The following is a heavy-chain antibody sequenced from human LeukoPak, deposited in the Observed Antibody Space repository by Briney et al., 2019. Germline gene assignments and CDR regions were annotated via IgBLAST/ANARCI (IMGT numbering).Heavy chain of an antibody. Sequence: SETLSLTCTVSGGSISSYYWSWIRQPPGKGLEWIGYIYYSGSTNYNPSLKSRVTISVDTSKNQFSLKLSSVTAADTAVYYCARRVRYSDAFDIWGQGTMVTVSS. J-gene: IGHJ3*02. D-gene: IGHD3-9*01. CDR3: ARRVRYSDAFDI. V-gene: IGHV4-59*01. CDR2: IYYSGST. CDR1: GGSISSYY.